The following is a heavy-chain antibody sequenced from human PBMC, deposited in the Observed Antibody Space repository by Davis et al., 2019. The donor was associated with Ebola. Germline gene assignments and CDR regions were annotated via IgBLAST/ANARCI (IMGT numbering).Heavy chain of an antibody. D-gene: IGHD3-10*01. CDR1: GTSISPYY. V-gene: IGHV4-59*01. J-gene: IGHJ4*02. CDR2: VEHHGRT. CDR3: ARGVFGAFFDS. Sequence: PSETLSLTCSVSGTSISPYYWSWIRQTPGKGLDWIGYVEHHGRTDYIPSFNSRVTISVDTSKSQFSLKLTSVTTADTAVYYCARGVFGAFFDSWGQGALVTVSS.